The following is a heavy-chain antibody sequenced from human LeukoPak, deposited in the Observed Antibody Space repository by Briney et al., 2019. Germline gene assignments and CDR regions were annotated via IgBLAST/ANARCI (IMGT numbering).Heavy chain of an antibody. Sequence: ASVKVSCKASGYTFTGYYMHWVRQAPGQGLEWMGWINPNSGGTNYAQKFQGRVTMTRDTSISTAYTELSRLRSDDTAVYYCARDRRVGYCSSTSCLNWFDPWGQGTLVTVSS. D-gene: IGHD2-2*01. V-gene: IGHV1-2*02. CDR1: GYTFTGYY. J-gene: IGHJ5*02. CDR3: ARDRRVGYCSSTSCLNWFDP. CDR2: INPNSGGT.